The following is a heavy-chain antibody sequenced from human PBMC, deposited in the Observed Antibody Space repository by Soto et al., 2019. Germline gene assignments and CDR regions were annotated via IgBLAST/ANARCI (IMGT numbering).Heavy chain of an antibody. CDR3: ARYYDSGGYYYFDY. V-gene: IGHV3-30-3*01. CDR1: GFTFSSYA. CDR2: ISYDASHK. Sequence: GGSLRLSCAASGFTFSSYACHWVRQALGKGLEWVGVISYDASHKYYAASVKGRFTLSSDNSTNTLYLQMDSLRPEATAVYYCARYYDSGGYYYFDYWGQGTLVTVSS. D-gene: IGHD3-22*01. J-gene: IGHJ4*02.